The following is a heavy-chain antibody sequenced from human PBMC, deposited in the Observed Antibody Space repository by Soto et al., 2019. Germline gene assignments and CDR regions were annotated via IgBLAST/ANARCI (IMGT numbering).Heavy chain of an antibody. D-gene: IGHD6-13*01. CDR3: ATGLSSSWYSHNDS. J-gene: IGHJ4*02. V-gene: IGHV4-4*02. CDR1: GDSIISSNW. Sequence: QVQLQESGPRLVKPSGTLSLTCGVSGDSIISSNWWSGVRQPLGKGLEWIGEIYHSGSTHYNPSLKSRVTMSVDKSKNHFSLKLTSVTAADTAVYFCATGLSSSWYSHNDSWGQGTLVTVSS. CDR2: IYHSGST.